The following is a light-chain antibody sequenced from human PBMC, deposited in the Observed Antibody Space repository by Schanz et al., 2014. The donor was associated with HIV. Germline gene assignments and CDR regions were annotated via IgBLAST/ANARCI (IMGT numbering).Light chain of an antibody. V-gene: IGLV1-51*01. CDR1: ASNIGHNY. J-gene: IGLJ3*02. Sequence: QSVLTQPPSVSAAPGQRVTISCSGSASNIGHNYVSWFQQFPGTTPKLLIYVTHQRPSEIPDRFSASKSGTSATLGITGLQTGDEADYYCATWDNSLSALVFGGGTQLTVL. CDR2: VTH. CDR3: ATWDNSLSALV.